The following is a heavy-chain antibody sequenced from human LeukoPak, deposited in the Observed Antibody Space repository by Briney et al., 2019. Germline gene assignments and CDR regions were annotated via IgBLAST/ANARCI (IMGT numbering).Heavy chain of an antibody. Sequence: SETLSLTCTVSGGSISSSSYYWGWIRQPPGKGLEWIGSIYYSGSTNYNPSLKSRVTISVDTSKNQFSLKLSSVTAADTAVYYCARRNPWWDRSGYCSGGSCYGLWYFDYWGQGTLVTVSS. CDR3: ARRNPWWDRSGYCSGGSCYGLWYFDY. J-gene: IGHJ4*02. CDR1: GGSISSSSYY. V-gene: IGHV4-39*07. CDR2: IYYSGST. D-gene: IGHD2-15*01.